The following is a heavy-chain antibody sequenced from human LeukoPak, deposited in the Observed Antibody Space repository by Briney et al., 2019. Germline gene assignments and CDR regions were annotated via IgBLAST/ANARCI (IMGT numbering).Heavy chain of an antibody. CDR3: ARDVNERDSSVTNYFDY. J-gene: IGHJ4*02. CDR1: GFTFSSYA. Sequence: GGSLRLSCAASGFTFSSYAMHWVRQAPGKGLEWVAVISYDGSNKYYADSVKGRFTISRDNSKNTLYLHMNSLRAEDTAVYYCARDVNERDSSVTNYFDYWGQGTLVTVSS. D-gene: IGHD4-17*01. CDR2: ISYDGSNK. V-gene: IGHV3-30*04.